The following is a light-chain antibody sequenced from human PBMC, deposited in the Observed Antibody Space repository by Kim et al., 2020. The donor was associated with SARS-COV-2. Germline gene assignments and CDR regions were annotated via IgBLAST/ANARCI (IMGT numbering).Light chain of an antibody. CDR3: GSFGGRHNVV. Sequence: QSSTISCTGTSVDVGCYNYVSWYQQHPGEAHNLMIYEVTQRPSGVPDRFSGSKSGNTASLTVSVLQVEDEGDYYCGSFGGRHNVVFGGGTQLTVL. V-gene: IGLV2-8*01. J-gene: IGLJ2*01. CDR1: SVDVGCYNY. CDR2: EVT.